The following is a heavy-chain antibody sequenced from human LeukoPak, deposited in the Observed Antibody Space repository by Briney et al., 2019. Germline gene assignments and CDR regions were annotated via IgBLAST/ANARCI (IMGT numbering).Heavy chain of an antibody. V-gene: IGHV4-59*08. Sequence: SDTLSLTCSVSVGSIRSNHWSWTPHPTGEARECIGYIYHSGNTNYTPTLKSRVTISVDTSKNPFSLNQRSVTAADTAVYYCARHALTGDDYFDYWGQGTLVTVSS. D-gene: IGHD7-27*01. CDR2: IYHSGNT. J-gene: IGHJ4*02. CDR1: VGSIRSNH. CDR3: ARHALTGDDYFDY.